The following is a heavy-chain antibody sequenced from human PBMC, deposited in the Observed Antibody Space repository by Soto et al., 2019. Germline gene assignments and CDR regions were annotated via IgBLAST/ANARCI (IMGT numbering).Heavy chain of an antibody. J-gene: IGHJ4*02. CDR2: IKDGGVT. CDR3: ARGQEGIVATH. CDR1: GGSLSGYY. D-gene: IGHD5-12*01. V-gene: IGHV4-34*01. Sequence: QVHLQQWGAGLLKPSETLSLTCAVNGGSLSGYYWSWIRQPPGKGLEWIGEIKDGGVTNYSPSLKGRVTXSXVTSKNQFSLKLNSVTAADTAVYYCARGQEGIVATHWDQGTLVTVSS.